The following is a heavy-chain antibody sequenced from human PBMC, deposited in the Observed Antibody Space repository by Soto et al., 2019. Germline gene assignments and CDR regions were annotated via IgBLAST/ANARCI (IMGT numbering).Heavy chain of an antibody. CDR3: AKGGDGYCSGGSCYLIGVNFDY. D-gene: IGHD2-15*01. V-gene: IGHV4-4*02. CDR1: GASVSSTYW. J-gene: IGHJ4*02. Sequence: ETLSLTCAVSGASVSSTYWWSWVRQPPGKGPEWIGEINHRGSANYNPSLKSRVTISVDRSKNQFSLKLSSVPADDTAVYYCAKGGDGYCSGGSCYLIGVNFDYWGQGTLVTVSS. CDR2: INHRGSA.